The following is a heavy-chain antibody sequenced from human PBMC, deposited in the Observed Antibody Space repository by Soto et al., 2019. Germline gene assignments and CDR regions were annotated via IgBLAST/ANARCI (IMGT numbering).Heavy chain of an antibody. CDR1: GYTFTSYG. D-gene: IGHD6-6*01. Sequence: QVQLVQSGAEVKKPGASVKVSCKASGYTFTSYGISWVRQAPGQGLEWMGWISAYNGNTNYAQKLQGRVTMTTDTSTSTAHMELRSLRSDDTAVYYWASPAARTYYYYGMDGWGQGTTVTVSS. J-gene: IGHJ6*02. CDR3: ASPAARTYYYYGMDG. CDR2: ISAYNGNT. V-gene: IGHV1-18*04.